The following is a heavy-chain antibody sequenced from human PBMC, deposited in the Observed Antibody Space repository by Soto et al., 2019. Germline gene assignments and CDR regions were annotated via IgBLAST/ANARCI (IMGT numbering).Heavy chain of an antibody. CDR1: GGSVSNSNYY. V-gene: IGHV4-39*01. CDR2: VYYRGRS. J-gene: IGHJ4*02. Sequence: SETLSLTCSVSGGSVSNSNYYWGWIRQSPGKGLEWIGSVYYRGRSYSKSSVKSRVTISVDTSKNQFSLNLNSVTASDTAVYFCVSQRTSVLTQAYFDYWGPGALVTVS. D-gene: IGHD2-8*01. CDR3: VSQRTSVLTQAYFDY.